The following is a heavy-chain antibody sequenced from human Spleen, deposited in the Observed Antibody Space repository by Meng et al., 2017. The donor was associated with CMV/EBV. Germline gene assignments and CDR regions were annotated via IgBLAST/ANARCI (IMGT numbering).Heavy chain of an antibody. CDR1: GGSISSSY. V-gene: IGHV3-23*01. D-gene: IGHD5-12*01. CDR3: AKGPRRGYRAYGGDS. Sequence: ETLSLTCTVSGGSISSSYWSWIRQPPGKGLEWVSSITGSGDSIYYADSVKGRFTISRDNARNALFLQLHSLRAEDTAIYYCAKGPRRGYRAYGGDSWGQGPLVTLSS. J-gene: IGHJ1*01. CDR2: ITGSGDSI.